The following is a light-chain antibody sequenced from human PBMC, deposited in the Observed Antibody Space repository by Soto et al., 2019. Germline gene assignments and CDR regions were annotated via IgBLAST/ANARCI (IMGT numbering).Light chain of an antibody. Sequence: QLVLTQPPSASGTPGQGVTISCSGSSSNIGSNTVNWYQHLPGTAPKLLIYSSDQRPSGVPDRFSGSKSGTSASLAISGLQSEDEADYYCATWDDSLNAYVFGTGTKLTVL. CDR3: ATWDDSLNAYV. CDR1: SSNIGSNT. CDR2: SSD. J-gene: IGLJ1*01. V-gene: IGLV1-44*01.